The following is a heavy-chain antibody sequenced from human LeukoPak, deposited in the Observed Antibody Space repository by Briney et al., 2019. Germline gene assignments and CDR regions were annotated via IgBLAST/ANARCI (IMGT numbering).Heavy chain of an antibody. J-gene: IGHJ4*02. V-gene: IGHV3-30*18. CDR2: ISYDGSNK. Sequence: GGSLRLSCAASGFTFSSYGMHWVRQAPGKGLEWVAVISYDGSNKYYADSVKGRFTISRDNSKNTLYLQMNSLRAEDTAVYYCAKESDGSGSYYEIDYWGQGTLVTVSS. CDR1: GFTFSSYG. CDR3: AKESDGSGSYYEIDY. D-gene: IGHD3-10*01.